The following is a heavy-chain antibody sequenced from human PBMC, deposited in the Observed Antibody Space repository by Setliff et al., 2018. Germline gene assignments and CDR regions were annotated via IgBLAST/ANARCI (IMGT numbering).Heavy chain of an antibody. V-gene: IGHV3-7*03. Sequence: GGSLRLSCAASGFTFSSYWMSWVRQAPGKGLEWVANIKQDGSEKYYVDSVKGRFTISRDNSKNTLYLQMNSLRAEDTALYYCAKDLKGTVPDAFDIWGQGTMVTVSS. CDR2: IKQDGSEK. CDR1: GFTFSSYW. CDR3: AKDLKGTVPDAFDI. D-gene: IGHD1-1*01. J-gene: IGHJ3*02.